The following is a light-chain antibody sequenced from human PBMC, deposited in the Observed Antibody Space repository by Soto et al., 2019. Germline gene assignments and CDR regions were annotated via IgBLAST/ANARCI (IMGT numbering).Light chain of an antibody. CDR3: CSYVGGYSYV. J-gene: IGLJ1*01. CDR2: DVS. Sequence: QSVLTQPRSVSGSPGQSVTVSCIGTSSDVGDYNSVSWYQQHPGKAPKLMIYDVSKRPSGVPDRFSGSKSGNTASLTISGLQAEGEADYYCCSYVGGYSYVFGIGTKVTAL. V-gene: IGLV2-11*01. CDR1: SSDVGDYNS.